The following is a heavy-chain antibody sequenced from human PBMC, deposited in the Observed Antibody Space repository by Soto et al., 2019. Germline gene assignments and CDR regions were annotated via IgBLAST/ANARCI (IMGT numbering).Heavy chain of an antibody. J-gene: IGHJ4*02. Sequence: QRHLVESGGGAVQPGRSLRLSCAASGFTFSSYGMHWIRQAPGKGLEWVAVISHDGAFKDYADSVKGRFTIARDNSENTLLLEMNSLGASDTAVYYCAKDYGPRVPYPYSNTHTDFWGQGTRVTVSS. CDR3: AKDYGPRVPYPYSNTHTDF. D-gene: IGHD6-13*01. CDR2: ISHDGAFK. V-gene: IGHV3-30*18. CDR1: GFTFSSYG.